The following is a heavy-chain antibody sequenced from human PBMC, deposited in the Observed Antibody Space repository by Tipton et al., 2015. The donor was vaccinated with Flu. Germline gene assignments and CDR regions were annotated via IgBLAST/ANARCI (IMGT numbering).Heavy chain of an antibody. Sequence: LRLSCSVSGESISNDDYYWSWIRQFPDKGLEWMGYVHSTGTTHYNPSDEGRLTMSRDSSKNQFFLLLHSMTAADAAVYYCMARAGKERNYWGRGAQVTVSS. CDR3: MARAGKERNY. J-gene: IGHJ4*02. CDR2: VHSTGTT. CDR1: GESISNDDYY. D-gene: IGHD5-24*01. V-gene: IGHV4-31*07.